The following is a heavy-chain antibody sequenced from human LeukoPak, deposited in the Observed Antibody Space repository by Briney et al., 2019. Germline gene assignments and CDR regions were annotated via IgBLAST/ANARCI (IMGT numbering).Heavy chain of an antibody. CDR2: ITVDNGNT. V-gene: IGHV1-18*01. J-gene: IGHJ4*02. Sequence: ASVKVSCKASGYTFTNYGVSWVRQAPGQGLEWMGWITVDNGNTHYAQNFQGRVTMTTDTSTSTVYMELRSLRSDDTAVYYCARGAGYDYAWKSYRYYDFWGQGTLVTVSS. CDR1: GYTFTNYG. D-gene: IGHD3-16*02. CDR3: ARGAGYDYAWKSYRYYDF.